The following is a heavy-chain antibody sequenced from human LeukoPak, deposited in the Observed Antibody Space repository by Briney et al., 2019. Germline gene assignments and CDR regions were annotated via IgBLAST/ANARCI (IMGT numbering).Heavy chain of an antibody. CDR2: INHSGST. D-gene: IGHD6-19*01. CDR1: GGSFSGYY. Sequence: SETLSLTCAVYGGSFSGYYWSWICQPPGTGLEWIGEINHSGSTNYNPSLKSRVTISVDTSKNQFSLKLSSVTAADTAVYYCARRVRAVAADYWGQGTLVTVSS. CDR3: ARRVRAVAADY. V-gene: IGHV4-34*01. J-gene: IGHJ4*02.